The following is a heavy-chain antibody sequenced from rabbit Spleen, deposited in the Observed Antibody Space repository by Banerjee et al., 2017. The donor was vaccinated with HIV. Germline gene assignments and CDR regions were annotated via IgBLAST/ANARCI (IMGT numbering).Heavy chain of an antibody. V-gene: IGHV1S45*01. Sequence: LEESGGGLVKPEGSLTLTCKASGFSFSDRDVMCWVRQAPGKGLQWIACINAYTGKPVYATWAKGRFTISRTSSSSVTLQMTSLTAADTATYFCARLIHAGVGGDGVLPHYFNLGGPGTLVTVS. J-gene: IGHJ4*01. D-gene: IGHD4-2*01. CDR3: ARLIHAGVGGDGVLPHYFNL. CDR2: INAYTGKP. CDR1: GFSFSDRDV.